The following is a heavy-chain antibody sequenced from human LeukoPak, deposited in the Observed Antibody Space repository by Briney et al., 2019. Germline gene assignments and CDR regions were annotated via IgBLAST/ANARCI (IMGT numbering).Heavy chain of an antibody. J-gene: IGHJ6*03. CDR1: GGSFSGFY. D-gene: IGHD1-1*01. CDR2: INHSGST. CDR3: ARDSAAGSYYYYTDV. Sequence: PSETLSLTCAVYGGSFSGFYWSWIRQPPGKGLEWIGEINHSGSTKYNPSLKSRVTISVDTSKIHFSLNLTSVTAADTAVYYCARDSAAGSYYYYTDVWGKGTTVTISS. V-gene: IGHV4-34*01.